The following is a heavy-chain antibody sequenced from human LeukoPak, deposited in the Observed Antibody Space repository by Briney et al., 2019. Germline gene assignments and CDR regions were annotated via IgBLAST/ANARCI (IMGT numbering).Heavy chain of an antibody. Sequence: PSETLSLTCTVSGGSISSYYWSWIRPPPGKGLEWIGYIYYSGSTNYNPSLKSRATISVDTSKNQFSLKLSSVTAADTAVYYCARLGHCSGGSCYSHYYYYYMDVWGKGTTVTVSS. J-gene: IGHJ6*03. V-gene: IGHV4-59*01. CDR2: IYYSGST. CDR3: ARLGHCSGGSCYSHYYYYYMDV. D-gene: IGHD2-15*01. CDR1: GGSISSYY.